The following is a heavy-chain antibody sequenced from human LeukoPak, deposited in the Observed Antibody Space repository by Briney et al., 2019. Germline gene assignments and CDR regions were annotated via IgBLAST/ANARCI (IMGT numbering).Heavy chain of an antibody. CDR2: ISGSGGSK. D-gene: IGHD1-26*01. CDR1: GFTFSSYA. V-gene: IGHV3-23*01. J-gene: IGHJ4*02. Sequence: GGSLRLSCAASGFTFSSYAMRWVRQAPGKGLEWVSAISGSGGSKYYADSVKGRFTISRDNSKNTLYLQMNSLRGEDTAVYYCARVPGWEVLHAPLTYYWGQGALVTVSS. CDR3: ARVPGWEVLHAPLTYY.